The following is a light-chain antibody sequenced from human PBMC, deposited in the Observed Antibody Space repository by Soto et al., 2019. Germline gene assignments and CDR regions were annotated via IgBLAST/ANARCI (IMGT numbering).Light chain of an antibody. CDR3: QSYQNINHAVV. J-gene: IGLJ2*01. CDR2: END. CDR1: SGSIATNY. V-gene: IGLV6-57*03. Sequence: FMLTQPHSVSESPGKTVTITCTHSSGSIATNYVQWYQQRPGSAPTTVIYENDQRPSGVPDRFSGSIDRSSNSASLSISGLKTEDEADYHCQSYQNINHAVVFGGGTKVTVL.